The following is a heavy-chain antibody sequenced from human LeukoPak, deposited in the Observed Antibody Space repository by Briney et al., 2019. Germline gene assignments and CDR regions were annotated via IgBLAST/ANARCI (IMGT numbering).Heavy chain of an antibody. CDR3: TTEIPSYYYGSGSYYSFDY. D-gene: IGHD3-10*01. J-gene: IGHJ4*02. Sequence: GGSLRLSCAASGFTFSNAWMSWVRQAPGKGLEWVGRIKSKTDGGTTDYAAPVEGRFTISRDDSKNTLYLQMNSLKTEDTAVYYCTTEIPSYYYGSGSYYSFDYWGQGTLVTVSS. V-gene: IGHV3-15*01. CDR2: IKSKTDGGTT. CDR1: GFTFSNAW.